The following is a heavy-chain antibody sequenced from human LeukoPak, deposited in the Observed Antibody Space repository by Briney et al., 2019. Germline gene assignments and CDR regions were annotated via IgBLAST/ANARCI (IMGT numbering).Heavy chain of an antibody. CDR2: ISSSSNI. D-gene: IGHD3-22*01. J-gene: IGHJ4*02. CDR1: GFTFSSYN. V-gene: IGHV3-69-1*02. Sequence: GGSLRLSCAASGFTFSSYNMNWVRQAPGKGLEWVSFISSSSNIYYADSVKGRFTISRDNAKNSLYLQMNTLRAEDTAVYYCARSDYYDSSRYYYGYWGQGTLVTVSS. CDR3: ARSDYYDSSRYYYGY.